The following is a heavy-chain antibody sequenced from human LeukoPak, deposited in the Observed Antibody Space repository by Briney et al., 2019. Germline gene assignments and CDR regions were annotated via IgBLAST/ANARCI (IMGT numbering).Heavy chain of an antibody. Sequence: ESGPTLVKPTQTLTLTCTFSGFSLNTNGVSVGWIRQPPGKALEWLALIYWNDDKHYSPSLKSRLTITKDTSKNLVVLTMTSMDPVDTATYYCAHSTSVSSGFYWGQGTLVTVSS. J-gene: IGHJ4*02. CDR3: AHSTSVSSGFY. CDR1: GFSLNTNGVS. CDR2: IYWNDDK. D-gene: IGHD3-10*01. V-gene: IGHV2-5*01.